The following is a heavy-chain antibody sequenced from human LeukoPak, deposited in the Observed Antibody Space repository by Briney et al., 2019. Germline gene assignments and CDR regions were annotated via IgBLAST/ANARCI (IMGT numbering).Heavy chain of an antibody. Sequence: SETLSLTCTVSGGSISSSSYYWGWIRQPPGKGLEWIGSIYYSGSTYYNPSLKSRVTISVDTSKNQFSLKLSSVTAADTAVYYCARGRFLENWGQGTLVTVSS. V-gene: IGHV4-39*01. J-gene: IGHJ4*02. CDR3: ARGRFLEN. CDR1: GGSISSSSYY. D-gene: IGHD3-3*01. CDR2: IYYSGST.